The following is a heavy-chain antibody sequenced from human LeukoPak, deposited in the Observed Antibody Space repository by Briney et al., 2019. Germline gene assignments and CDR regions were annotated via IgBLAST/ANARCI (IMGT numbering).Heavy chain of an antibody. J-gene: IGHJ6*02. D-gene: IGHD3-10*01. CDR2: INPSGGST. Sequence: ASVKVSCTASGYTFTSYYMHWVRQAPGQGLEWMGIINPSGGSTSYAQKFQGRVTMTRDTSTSTVYMELSSLRSEDTAVYYCARGTLGSGSYYMELSVWGQGTTVTVSS. V-gene: IGHV1-46*01. CDR1: GYTFTSYY. CDR3: ARGTLGSGSYYMELSV.